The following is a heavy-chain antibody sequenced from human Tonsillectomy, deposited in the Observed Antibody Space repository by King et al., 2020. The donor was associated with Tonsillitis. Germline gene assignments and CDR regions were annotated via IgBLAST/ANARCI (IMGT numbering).Heavy chain of an antibody. V-gene: IGHV3-11*05. CDR2: ISSSSSFT. CDR3: ARAGQWLVRAFDI. J-gene: IGHJ3*02. D-gene: IGHD6-19*01. CDR1: GFTFSDYY. Sequence: VQLVESGGGLVKPGGSLRLSCAASGFTFSDYYMSWIRQAPGKGLEWVSYISSSSSFTNYADSVKGRFTISRDNAKNSLFLQMNSLRAEDTAVYYCARAGQWLVRAFDIWGQGTMVTVSS.